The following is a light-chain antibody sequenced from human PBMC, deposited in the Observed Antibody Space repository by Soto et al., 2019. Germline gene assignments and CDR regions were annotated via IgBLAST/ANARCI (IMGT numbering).Light chain of an antibody. CDR1: QSVGAT. CDR3: QQYADWPTT. V-gene: IGKV3-15*01. CDR2: GAS. J-gene: IGKJ1*01. Sequence: DIVMTQSPSTLSVSPGERATISCRASQSVGATVAWYHQRPGQAPRLLIYGASTRDTGVPARVSASGSGTAFTLTITSLQSDDFGVYYCQQYADWPTTFGQGTKVDIK.